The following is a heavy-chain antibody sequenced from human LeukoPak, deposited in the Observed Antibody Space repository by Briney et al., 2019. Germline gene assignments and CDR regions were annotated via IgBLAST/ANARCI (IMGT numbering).Heavy chain of an antibody. CDR2: ISYDGSNK. D-gene: IGHD2-21*02. J-gene: IGHJ4*02. Sequence: GGSLRLSCAASGFTFSSYAMSWVRQAPGKGLEWVAVISYDGSNKYYADSVKGRFTISRDNSKNTLYLQMNSLRAEDTAVYYCARDHCGGDCYPGTFDYWGQGTLVTVSS. V-gene: IGHV3-30-3*01. CDR1: GFTFSSYA. CDR3: ARDHCGGDCYPGTFDY.